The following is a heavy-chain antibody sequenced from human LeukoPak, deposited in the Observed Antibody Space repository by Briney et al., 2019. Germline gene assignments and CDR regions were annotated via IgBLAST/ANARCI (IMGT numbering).Heavy chain of an antibody. J-gene: IGHJ4*02. Sequence: SVKVSCKASGGTFSSYAISWVRQAPGQGLEWMGGIIPIFGTANYAQKFQGRVTITADESTSTAYMELSSLRAEDTAVYYCARLRYSRSWVFFDFWGQGTLVTVSS. CDR2: IIPIFGTA. V-gene: IGHV1-69*13. CDR3: ARLRYSRSWVFFDF. D-gene: IGHD6-13*01. CDR1: GGTFSSYA.